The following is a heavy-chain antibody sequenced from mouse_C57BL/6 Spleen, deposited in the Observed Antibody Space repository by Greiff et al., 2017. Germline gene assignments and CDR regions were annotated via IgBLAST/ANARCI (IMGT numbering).Heavy chain of an antibody. V-gene: IGHV2-5*01. D-gene: IGHD2-4*01. CDR1: GFSLTSSG. CDR3: AKNSDYDWFAY. Sequence: QVQLKQSGPGLVQPSQSLSITCTVSGFSLTSSGVHWVRQSPGKGLEWLGVIWRGGSTDYNAAFMSRLSISKDNSKSEVFYKMNSLQADDSTLYYSAKNSDYDWFAYWGQGTLVTVSA. CDR2: IWRGGST. J-gene: IGHJ3*01.